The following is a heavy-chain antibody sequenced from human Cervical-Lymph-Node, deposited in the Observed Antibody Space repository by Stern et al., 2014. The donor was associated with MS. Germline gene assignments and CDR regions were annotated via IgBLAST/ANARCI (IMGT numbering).Heavy chain of an antibody. D-gene: IGHD2-21*02. V-gene: IGHV5-51*01. J-gene: IGHJ4*02. CDR1: GYSFTSYW. CDR3: ARRPVVTATSPYDY. CDR2: IYPGDSDT. Sequence: EVQLVESVAEVKKHGESLKISCKGSGYSFTSYWIGWGRQMPGKGLEWMGIIYPGDSDTRYSPSFQGQVTISADKSISTAYLQWSSLKASDTAMYYCARRPVVTATSPYDYWGQGTLVTVSS.